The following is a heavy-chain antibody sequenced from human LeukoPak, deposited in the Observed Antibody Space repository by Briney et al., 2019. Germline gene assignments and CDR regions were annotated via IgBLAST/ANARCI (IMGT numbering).Heavy chain of an antibody. V-gene: IGHV3-23*01. D-gene: IGHD2-2*01. Sequence: PGGSLRLSCAASGFTFSSYGMSWVRQAPGKGLEWVSAISGSGGSTYYADSVKGRFTISRDNSKNTLYLQMNSLRAEDTAVYYCAKRWWPRYCSSTSCSETLDYWGQGTLVTVSS. J-gene: IGHJ4*02. CDR3: AKRWWPRYCSSTSCSETLDY. CDR1: GFTFSSYG. CDR2: ISGSGGST.